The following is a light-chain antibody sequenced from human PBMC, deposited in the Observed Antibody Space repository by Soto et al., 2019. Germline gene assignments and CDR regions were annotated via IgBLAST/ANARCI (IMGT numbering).Light chain of an antibody. CDR2: EVS. CDR3: SSYTSSSTLVV. V-gene: IGLV2-18*02. CDR1: SSDVGSYNR. Sequence: QSALTQPPSVSGSHGPSVTISCTGTSSDVGSYNRVSWYQQPPGTAPKLMIYEVSNRPSGVPDRFSGSKSCNTASLTISGLQAEDEVDYYCSSYTSSSTLVVFGGGTKVTVL. J-gene: IGLJ2*01.